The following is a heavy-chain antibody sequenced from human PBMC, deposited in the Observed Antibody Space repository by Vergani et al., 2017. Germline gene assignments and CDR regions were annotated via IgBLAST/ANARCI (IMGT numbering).Heavy chain of an antibody. V-gene: IGHV4-31*03. Sequence: QVQLQESGPGLVKPSQTLSLTCTVSGGSISSGGYYWSWIRQPPGKGLEWIGYIYYSGRTYYNPSLKSRVTISVDTSKTQFSLKLSSVTAADTAVYYCGSLRRVYCGNSAYRGDWFDPWGQGTLVTVSS. CDR2: IYYSGRT. CDR3: GSLRRVYCGNSAYRGDWFDP. D-gene: IGHD4-23*01. CDR1: GGSISSGGYY. J-gene: IGHJ5*02.